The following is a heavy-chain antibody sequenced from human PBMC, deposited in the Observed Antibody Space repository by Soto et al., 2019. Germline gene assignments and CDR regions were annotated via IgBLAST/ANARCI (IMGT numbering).Heavy chain of an antibody. CDR2: ISAYNGNT. Sequence: ASVKVSFKASGYTFTSYGISWLRQAPGQGLEWMGWISAYNGNTNYAQKLQGRVTMTTDTSTSTAYMELRSLRSDDTAVYYCARAIRISYYYDSSGYYGVDYWGQGTLVTVSS. J-gene: IGHJ4*02. CDR3: ARAIRISYYYDSSGYYGVDY. D-gene: IGHD3-22*01. CDR1: GYTFTSYG. V-gene: IGHV1-18*04.